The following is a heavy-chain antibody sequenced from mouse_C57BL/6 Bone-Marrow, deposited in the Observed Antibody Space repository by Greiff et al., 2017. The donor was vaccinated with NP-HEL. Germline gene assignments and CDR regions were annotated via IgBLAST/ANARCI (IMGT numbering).Heavy chain of an antibody. CDR3: ADYDYGGFAY. D-gene: IGHD2-4*01. V-gene: IGHV5-4*03. CDR1: GFTFSSYA. Sequence: EVKLMESGGGLVKPGGSLKLSCAASGFTFSSYAMSWVRQTPEKRLEWVATLSDGGSYTYYPDNVKGRFTISRDNAKNNLYLQMSHLKSEDTAMYYCADYDYGGFAYWGQGTLVTVSA. J-gene: IGHJ3*01. CDR2: LSDGGSYT.